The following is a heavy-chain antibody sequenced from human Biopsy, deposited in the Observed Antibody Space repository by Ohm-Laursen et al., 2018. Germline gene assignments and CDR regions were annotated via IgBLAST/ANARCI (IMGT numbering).Heavy chain of an antibody. CDR1: GFSFDDFA. V-gene: IGHV3-9*01. Sequence: SLRLSCAASGFSFDDFAMHWVRQSPGKGLERVAGIDWNSRNINYGDSVKGRFSVSRDNAKNPLYLQMNSLRGEDTALYYCVKDTNWNYVWDRPGATKGMDVWGQGTTVTVSS. J-gene: IGHJ6*02. D-gene: IGHD1-7*01. CDR2: IDWNSRNI. CDR3: VKDTNWNYVWDRPGATKGMDV.